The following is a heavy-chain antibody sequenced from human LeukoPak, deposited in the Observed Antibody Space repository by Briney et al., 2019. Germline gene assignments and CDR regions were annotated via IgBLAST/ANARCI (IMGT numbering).Heavy chain of an antibody. CDR2: IYYSGST. CDR1: GGSISSYY. CDR3: TGGRGDHCSSTSCHFDY. D-gene: IGHD2-2*01. Sequence: SETLSLTCTVSGGSISSYYWSWIRQPPGKGLEWIGYIYYSGSTNYNPSLKSRVTISVDTSKNQFSLKLSSVTAADTAVYYCTGGRGDHCSSTSCHFDYWGQGTLVTVSS. V-gene: IGHV4-59*01. J-gene: IGHJ4*02.